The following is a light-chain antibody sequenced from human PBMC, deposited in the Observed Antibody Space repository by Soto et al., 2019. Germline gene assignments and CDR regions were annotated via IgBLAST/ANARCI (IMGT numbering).Light chain of an antibody. Sequence: QSALTQPASVSGSPGQSIAISCTGTSSDVGGSNSVSWYQQHPGKAPKLLIYDVSNRPSGVSNRFSGSKSDNTASLTISGRQAEDEADDYCCSYATGGSYVFGTGTKLTVL. CDR1: SSDVGGSNS. V-gene: IGLV2-14*01. CDR2: DVS. CDR3: CSYATGGSYV. J-gene: IGLJ1*01.